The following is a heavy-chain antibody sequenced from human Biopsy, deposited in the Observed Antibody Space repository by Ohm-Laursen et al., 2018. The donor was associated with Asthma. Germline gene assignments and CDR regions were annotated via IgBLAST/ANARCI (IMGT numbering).Heavy chain of an antibody. CDR2: IMTVFGTT. CDR1: GGTFSNFA. D-gene: IGHD6-19*01. V-gene: IGHV1-69*01. CDR3: ARCQVGYSSGWSLLLKKIYYSGMDV. Sequence: SSVKVSRKAPGGTFSNFAISWVRQAPGQWLEWLGGIMTVFGTTNYAQKFQGRVTITADESTSTVYMEVTSLSSEDTGIYYRARCQVGYSSGWSLLLKKIYYSGMDVWGQGTAVTVSS. J-gene: IGHJ6*02.